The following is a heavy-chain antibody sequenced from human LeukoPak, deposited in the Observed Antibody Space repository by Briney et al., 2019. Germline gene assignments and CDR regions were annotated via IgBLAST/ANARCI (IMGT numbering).Heavy chain of an antibody. CDR1: GFTFSNYA. CDR2: ISYDGSNK. Sequence: PGGSLRLSCAASGFTFSNYAMTWVRQAPGMGLEWVAVISYDGSNKYYADSVKGRFTISRDNSKNTLNLQMNSLRAEDTAVYCCAKDGGYCSGGSCRSNWFDPWGQGTLVTVSS. CDR3: AKDGGYCSGGSCRSNWFDP. D-gene: IGHD2-15*01. V-gene: IGHV3-30*18. J-gene: IGHJ5*02.